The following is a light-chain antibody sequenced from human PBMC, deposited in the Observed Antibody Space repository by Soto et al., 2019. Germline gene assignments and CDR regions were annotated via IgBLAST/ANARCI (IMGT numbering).Light chain of an antibody. CDR1: SSNIGAGYD. V-gene: IGLV1-40*01. CDR2: GNS. J-gene: IGLJ2*01. CDR3: QSYDSSLSGVV. Sequence: QSVLTQPPSGSGAPGQRVTISCTGSSSNIGAGYDVHWYQQLPGTAPKLLIYGNSNRPSGVPDRFSGSKSGTSPSLAITGLQAEDEADYYCQSYDSSLSGVVFGGGTKLTVL.